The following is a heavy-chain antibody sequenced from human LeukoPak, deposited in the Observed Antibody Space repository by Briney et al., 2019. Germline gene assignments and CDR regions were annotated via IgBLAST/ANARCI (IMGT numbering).Heavy chain of an antibody. CDR3: ARAVEYYDFWSGSIKGYYFDY. D-gene: IGHD3-3*01. Sequence: VKVSCKASGYTFTSYGISWVRQARGQGLEWMGWISAYNGNTNYAQKLQGRVTMTTDTSTSTAYMELRSLRSDDTAVYYCARAVEYYDFWSGSIKGYYFDYWGQGTLVTVSS. J-gene: IGHJ4*02. CDR2: ISAYNGNT. CDR1: GYTFTSYG. V-gene: IGHV1-18*01.